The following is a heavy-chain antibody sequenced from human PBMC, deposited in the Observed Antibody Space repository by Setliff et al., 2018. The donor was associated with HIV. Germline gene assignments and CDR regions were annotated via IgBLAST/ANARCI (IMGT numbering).Heavy chain of an antibody. CDR2: IYYSGNT. CDR1: GGSITGYY. CDR3: ARDLRGTQSSDY. D-gene: IGHD1-1*01. V-gene: IGHV4-59*01. Sequence: SETLSLTCTVSGGSITGYYWSWIRQPPGKGLEWIGWIYYSGNTRYNPSLKSRVTISLDTSKNRFSLQLTSVTAADTAVYYCARDLRGTQSSDYWGQGTLVTVSS. J-gene: IGHJ4*02.